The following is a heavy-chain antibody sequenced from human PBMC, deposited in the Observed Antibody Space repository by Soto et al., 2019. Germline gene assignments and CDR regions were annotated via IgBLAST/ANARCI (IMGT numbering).Heavy chain of an antibody. V-gene: IGHV4-34*01. J-gene: IGHJ5*02. CDR2: INYSGST. CDR3: ARGRPRNRSWFDP. D-gene: IGHD3-10*01. Sequence: PSETLSLTCAVYGGSFSTYCWSWIRQPPGKGLEWIGEINYSGSTNYNPSLKGRVTISLDTSKNQFSLNLRSVTAADTAVYYCARGRPRNRSWFDPWGQGTQVTVSS. CDR1: GGSFSTYC.